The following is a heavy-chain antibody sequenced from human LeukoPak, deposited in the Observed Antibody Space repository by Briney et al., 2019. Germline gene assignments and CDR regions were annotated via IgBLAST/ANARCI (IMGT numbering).Heavy chain of an antibody. CDR1: GFTFSSYS. Sequence: GGSLRLSCAASGFTFSSYSMNWVRQAPGKGLEWVSTISGRGDSPNYADSVKGRFTISRDISKNTLYLQMNSLRAEDTALYYCAKSGLNRFDYWGQGTLVTVSS. J-gene: IGHJ4*02. CDR2: ISGRGDSP. CDR3: AKSGLNRFDY. V-gene: IGHV3-23*01. D-gene: IGHD2-15*01.